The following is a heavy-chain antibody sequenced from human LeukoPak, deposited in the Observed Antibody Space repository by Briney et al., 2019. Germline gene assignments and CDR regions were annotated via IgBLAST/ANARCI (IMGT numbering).Heavy chain of an antibody. J-gene: IGHJ4*02. Sequence: GGSLRLSCAASGFIFSNFAMSWVRQAPGKGLEWVSAISASGGNTYYADSVTGRFTISRDNSKNTLYLQMNSLRAGDTAVYYCAKDAPGYWGQGTLVTVSP. CDR3: AKDAPGY. CDR2: ISASGGNT. CDR1: GFIFSNFA. V-gene: IGHV3-23*01.